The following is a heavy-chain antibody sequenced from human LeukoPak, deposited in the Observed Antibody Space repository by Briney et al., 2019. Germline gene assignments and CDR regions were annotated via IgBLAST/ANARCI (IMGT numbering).Heavy chain of an antibody. D-gene: IGHD2-2*01. CDR1: GYSFTSYW. J-gene: IGHJ4*02. Sequence: GESLKISCKGSGYSFTSYWIGWVRQTPGKGLEWMGIIYPGDSDTRYSPSFQGQVTISADKSISTAYLQWSSLKASDTAMYYCARLGWYCSSTSCRHFDYWGQGTLVTVSS. CDR2: IYPGDSDT. CDR3: ARLGWYCSSTSCRHFDY. V-gene: IGHV5-51*01.